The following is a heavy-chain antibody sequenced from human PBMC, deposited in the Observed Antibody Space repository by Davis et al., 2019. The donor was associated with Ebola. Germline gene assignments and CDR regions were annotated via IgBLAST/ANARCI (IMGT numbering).Heavy chain of an antibody. V-gene: IGHV3-30*02. J-gene: IGHJ3*02. D-gene: IGHD4-17*01. Sequence: GESLKISCAASGFTFNIHGMHWVRQAPGKGLEWVAFIQRDENNKYYADSVKGRFTISRDNSKNTLYLHMNSLTVEDTAVYYCAKDPFFTVSTPPAPDIWGQGTMVTVSS. CDR2: IQRDENNK. CDR1: GFTFNIHG. CDR3: AKDPFFTVSTPPAPDI.